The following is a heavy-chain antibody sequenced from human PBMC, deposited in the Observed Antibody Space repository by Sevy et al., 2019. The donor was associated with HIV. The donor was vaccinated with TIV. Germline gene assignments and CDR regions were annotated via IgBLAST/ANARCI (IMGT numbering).Heavy chain of an antibody. V-gene: IGHV3-23*01. D-gene: IGHD3-16*02. CDR2: ISGSGGIT. Sequence: GGSLRLSCAASGFTFSSYAMSWVRQAPGKGLEWISAISGSGGITYYADSVKGRFTISRDNSKNTLYLQMNSLRAEDTAVHYCAKDPTVWGSYLYFDYWGQGTLVTVSS. CDR1: GFTFSSYA. J-gene: IGHJ4*02. CDR3: AKDPTVWGSYLYFDY.